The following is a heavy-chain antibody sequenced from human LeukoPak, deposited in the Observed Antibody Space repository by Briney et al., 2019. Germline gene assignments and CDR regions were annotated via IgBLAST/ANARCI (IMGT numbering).Heavy chain of an antibody. D-gene: IGHD3-22*01. V-gene: IGHV3-7*01. J-gene: IGHJ4*02. CDR2: IKQDGSEK. Sequence: GGSLRLSCAASGFTFSNFWMSWVRQAPGKGLEWVANIKQDGSEKYYVDSVKGRFTISRDNAKDSLYLQMSSLRGDDTALYYCASEDNTGSSAYWGQGTLVTVSS. CDR3: ASEDNTGSSAY. CDR1: GFTFSNFW.